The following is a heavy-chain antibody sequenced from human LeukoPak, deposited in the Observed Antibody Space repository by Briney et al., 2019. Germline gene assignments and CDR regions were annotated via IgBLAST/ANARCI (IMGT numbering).Heavy chain of an antibody. Sequence: SQTLSLTCIVSGYSISSGYYWGWIRQPPGEGLEWIGSIYHSGSTNYNPSLKSRVTISVDTSKNQFSLKLSSVTAADTAVYYCARNEDNWFDPWGQGTLVTASS. CDR1: GYSISSGYY. CDR3: ARNEDNWFDP. D-gene: IGHD1-1*01. V-gene: IGHV4-38-2*02. J-gene: IGHJ5*02. CDR2: IYHSGST.